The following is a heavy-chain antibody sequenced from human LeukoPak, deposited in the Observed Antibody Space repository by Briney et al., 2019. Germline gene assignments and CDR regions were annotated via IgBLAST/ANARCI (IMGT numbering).Heavy chain of an antibody. CDR3: ASQMYSSDPFDY. CDR1: GGPFSAY. CDR2: INQSGST. Sequence: SETLSLTCAVSGGPFSAYWSWIRQPPGKGLEWIGEINQSGSTNYNPSLKSRVIISVDTSKNQFSLKLSSVTAADTAVYYCASQMYSSDPFDYWGQGTLVTVSS. V-gene: IGHV4-34*01. J-gene: IGHJ4*02. D-gene: IGHD6-19*01.